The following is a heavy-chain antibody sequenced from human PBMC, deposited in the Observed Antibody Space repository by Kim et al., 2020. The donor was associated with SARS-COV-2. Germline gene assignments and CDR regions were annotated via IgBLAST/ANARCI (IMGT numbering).Heavy chain of an antibody. V-gene: IGHV7-4-1*02. J-gene: IGHJ5*02. CDR2: INTNTGNP. Sequence: ASVKVSCKASGYTFTNYGMNWVRQAPGQGLEWMGWINTNTGNPTYAQGFTGRFVFSLDTSVSTAYLQISGLKAEDTAIYYCARRYSYGNDHWFDPWGQGTLVTVSS. D-gene: IGHD5-18*01. CDR1: GYTFTNYG. CDR3: ARRYSYGNDHWFDP.